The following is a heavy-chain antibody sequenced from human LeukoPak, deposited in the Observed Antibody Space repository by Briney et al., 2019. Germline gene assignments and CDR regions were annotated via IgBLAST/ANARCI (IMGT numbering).Heavy chain of an antibody. J-gene: IGHJ4*02. Sequence: GGSLRLSCAASGFTFGSFSMSGVRQAPGKGLEWVSVISGSGETTFYADSVRGRFTISRDNSKSTLYLQMTSLRAEDTGVYYCAKKIDSGSYPLDYWGQGTLVTISS. V-gene: IGHV3-23*01. CDR3: AKKIDSGSYPLDY. D-gene: IGHD3-10*01. CDR2: ISGSGETT. CDR1: GFTFGSFS.